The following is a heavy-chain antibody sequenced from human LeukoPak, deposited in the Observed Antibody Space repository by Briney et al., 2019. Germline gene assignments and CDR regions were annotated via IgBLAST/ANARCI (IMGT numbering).Heavy chain of an antibody. J-gene: IGHJ4*02. D-gene: IGHD6-13*01. V-gene: IGHV1-18*01. CDR1: GYTFTSYG. CDR2: ISAYNGNT. Sequence: ASVKVSCKASGYTFTSYGISWVRQAPGQGLEWMGWISAYNGNTNYAQKLQGRVTMTTDTSTSTAYMELRSLRSDDTAVYYCARDGLARRGQQLAIDYWGQGTLVTVSS. CDR3: ARDGLARRGQQLAIDY.